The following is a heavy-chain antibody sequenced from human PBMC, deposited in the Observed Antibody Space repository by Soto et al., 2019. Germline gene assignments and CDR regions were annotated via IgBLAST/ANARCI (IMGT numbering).Heavy chain of an antibody. CDR2: IKSKTDGGTT. V-gene: IGHV3-15*07. D-gene: IGHD1-26*01. CDR3: TTDAVSIQSGSYYAFYYYGMDV. CDR1: GFTFSNAW. Sequence: GGSLRLSCAASGFTFSNAWMNWVRQAPGKGLEWVGRIKSKTDGGTTDYAAPVKGRFTISRDDSKNTLYLQMNSLKTEDTAVYYCTTDAVSIQSGSYYAFYYYGMDVWGQGTTVTVSS. J-gene: IGHJ6*02.